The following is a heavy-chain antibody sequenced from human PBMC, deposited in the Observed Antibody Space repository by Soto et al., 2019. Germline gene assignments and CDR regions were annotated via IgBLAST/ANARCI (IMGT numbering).Heavy chain of an antibody. CDR2: IYPGDSDT. J-gene: IGHJ6*02. CDR3: ARHANRRYYDFWSGYATPYGMDV. Sequence: GESLKISCKGSGYSFTSYWIGWVRQMPGKGLEWMGIIYPGDSDTRYSPSFQGQVTISADKSISTAYLQWSSLKASDTAMYYCARHANRRYYDFWSGYATPYGMDVWGQGTTVTVSS. D-gene: IGHD3-3*01. V-gene: IGHV5-51*01. CDR1: GYSFTSYW.